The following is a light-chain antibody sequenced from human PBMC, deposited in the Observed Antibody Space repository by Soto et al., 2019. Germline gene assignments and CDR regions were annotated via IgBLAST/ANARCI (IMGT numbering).Light chain of an antibody. J-gene: IGKJ1*01. V-gene: IGKV3-15*01. CDR2: GAS. CDR3: QQYNNFQWT. Sequence: EIVMTQSPATLSVSPGERATLSCRASQSVSSNLAWYQQKPGQAPRLLIYGASTRATGIPARFSGSGSGTEFTLTISSLQSEDFAVYYCQQYNNFQWTFGQGTKVDIK. CDR1: QSVSSN.